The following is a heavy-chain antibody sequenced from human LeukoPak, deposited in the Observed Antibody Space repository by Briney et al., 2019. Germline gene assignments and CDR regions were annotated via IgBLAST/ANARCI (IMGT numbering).Heavy chain of an antibody. CDR3: ARQGGTGYAYYFDY. J-gene: IGHJ4*02. V-gene: IGHV4-4*09. CDR1: RGSISYYY. CDR2: IYTGGNT. D-gene: IGHD3/OR15-3a*01. Sequence: SETLSLTCTVSRGSISYYYWSWIRQPPGKGLEWIGYIYTGGNTKYNPSLKSRVTISVDTSKNQFSLKLSSVTAADTAVYYCARQGGTGYAYYFDYWGQGTLVTVSS.